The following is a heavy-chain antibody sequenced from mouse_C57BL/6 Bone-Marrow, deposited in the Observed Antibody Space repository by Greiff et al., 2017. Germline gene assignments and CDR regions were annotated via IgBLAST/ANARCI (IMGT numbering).Heavy chain of an antibody. CDR2: FDPNSGGT. CDR3: ARSSWEAWFAY. V-gene: IGHV1-72*01. Sequence: QVQLQQPGAELVKPGASVRLSCRASGYTFTSYWMHWVKQRPGRGLEWIGRFDPNSGGTKYNEKFKSKATLTVDKPSSTAYMQLSSLTSEDSAVYYCARSSWEAWFAYWGQGTLVTVSA. CDR1: GYTFTSYW. J-gene: IGHJ3*01. D-gene: IGHD4-1*01.